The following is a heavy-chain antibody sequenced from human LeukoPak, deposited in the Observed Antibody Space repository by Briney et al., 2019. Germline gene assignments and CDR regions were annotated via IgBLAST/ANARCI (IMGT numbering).Heavy chain of an antibody. CDR3: ARDNRRMDTAMAAQPGLAAFDI. J-gene: IGHJ3*02. D-gene: IGHD5-18*01. CDR2: IIPIFGTA. V-gene: IGHV1-69*05. CDR1: GGTFSSYA. Sequence: SVKVSCKASGGTFSSYAISWVRQAPGQGLEWMGGIIPIFGTANYAQKFQGRVTMTTDTSTSTAYMELRSLRSDDTAVYYCARDNRRMDTAMAAQPGLAAFDIWGQGTMVTVSS.